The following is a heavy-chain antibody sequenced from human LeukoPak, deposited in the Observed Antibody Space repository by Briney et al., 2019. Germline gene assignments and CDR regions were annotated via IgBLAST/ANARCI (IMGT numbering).Heavy chain of an antibody. D-gene: IGHD3-10*01. J-gene: IGHJ4*02. V-gene: IGHV3-30*18. CDR1: GFTFSSYG. CDR3: AKDHRSYGSGSYHFDY. CDR2: ISYDGSNK. Sequence: GGSLRLSCAASGFTFSSYGMHWVRQAPGKGLEWVAVISYDGSNKYYADSVKGRFTISRDNSKNTLYPQMNSLRAEDTAVYYCAKDHRSYGSGSYHFDYWGQGTLVTVSS.